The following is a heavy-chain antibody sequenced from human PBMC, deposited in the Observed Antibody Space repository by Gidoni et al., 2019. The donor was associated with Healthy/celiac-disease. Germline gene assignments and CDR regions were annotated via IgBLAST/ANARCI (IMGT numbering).Heavy chain of an antibody. D-gene: IGHD3-22*01. Sequence: QVQLVESGGGVVQPGRSLRLSCAASVFTFRSYAMHWVRQAPGKGLELVAVISYDGSNKYYADSVKGRFTISRDNSKNTLYLQMNSLRAEDTAVYYCARSTRYDSSGYYTGPLFDYWGQGTLVTVSS. CDR2: ISYDGSNK. J-gene: IGHJ4*02. V-gene: IGHV3-30-3*01. CDR3: ARSTRYDSSGYYTGPLFDY. CDR1: VFTFRSYA.